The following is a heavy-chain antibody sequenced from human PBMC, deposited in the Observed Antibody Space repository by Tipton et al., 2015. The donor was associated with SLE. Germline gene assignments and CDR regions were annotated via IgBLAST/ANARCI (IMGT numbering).Heavy chain of an antibody. D-gene: IGHD4-17*01. Sequence: TLSLTCTVSGGSISSGDYYWSWIRQPPGKGLEWIGYIYYSGSTYYNPSLKSRVTISVDTSKNQFSLKLSSVTAADAAVYYCAREGSYGDYDHWGQGTLVTVSS. CDR3: AREGSYGDYDH. CDR1: GGSISSGDYY. J-gene: IGHJ5*02. CDR2: IYYSGST. V-gene: IGHV4-30-4*01.